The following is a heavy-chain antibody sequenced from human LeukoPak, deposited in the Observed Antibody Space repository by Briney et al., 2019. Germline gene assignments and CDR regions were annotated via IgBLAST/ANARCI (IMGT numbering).Heavy chain of an antibody. CDR2: INPSGGST. V-gene: IGHV1-46*01. Sequence: ASVKVSCKASGYTFTSYDINWVRQAPGQGLEWMGIINPSGGSTSYAQKFQGRVTMTRDTSTSTAYMELRSLRSDDTAVYYCARTIRDSYDLGYYLDYWGQGTMVTVSS. CDR1: GYTFTSYD. D-gene: IGHD3/OR15-3a*01. J-gene: IGHJ4*03. CDR3: ARTIRDSYDLGYYLDY.